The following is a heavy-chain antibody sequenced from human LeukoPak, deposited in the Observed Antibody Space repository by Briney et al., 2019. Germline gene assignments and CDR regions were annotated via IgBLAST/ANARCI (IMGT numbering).Heavy chain of an antibody. CDR2: INYSEKT. D-gene: IGHD4-17*01. CDR3: ARGGTMTTVPL. CDR1: GGSVSSGSYY. J-gene: IGHJ4*02. Sequence: SETLSLTCSVSGGSVSSGSYYWSWIRQHPGKGLEWIGYINYSEKTYYNPSLKSRVSISVDTSRNQFSLKLSSVTAADTAVYYCARGGTMTTVPLWGQGTLVTVSS. V-gene: IGHV4-31*03.